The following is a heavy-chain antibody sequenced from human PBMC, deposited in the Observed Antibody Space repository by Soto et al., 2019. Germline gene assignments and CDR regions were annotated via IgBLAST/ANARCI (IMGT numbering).Heavy chain of an antibody. V-gene: IGHV1-18*01. D-gene: IGHD3-9*01. CDR2: ISAYNGNT. J-gene: IGHJ6*02. CDR1: GYTFTSYG. CDR3: ARYDILTGYLVDYYYYGMDV. Sequence: QVQLVQSGAEVKKPGASVKVSCKASGYTFTSYGISWVRQAPGQGLEWMGWISAYNGNTNYAQKLQGRVTMTTDTSTSAAYMGLRSLRSDDTAVYYCARYDILTGYLVDYYYYGMDVWGQGTKVTVSS.